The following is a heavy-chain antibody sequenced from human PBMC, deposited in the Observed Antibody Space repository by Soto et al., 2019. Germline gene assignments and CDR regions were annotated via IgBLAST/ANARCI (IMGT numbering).Heavy chain of an antibody. CDR1: GFTFSSYG. V-gene: IGHV3-33*01. J-gene: IGHJ3*02. D-gene: IGHD6-19*01. CDR3: ARGGSSGWYHGAFDI. Sequence: QVQLVESGGGVVQPGRSLRLSCAASGFTFSSYGMHWVRQAPGKGLEWVAVIWYDGSNKYYADSVKGRFTISRDNSKNTLDLQMNSLRAEDTAVYYCARGGSSGWYHGAFDIWGQGTMVTVSS. CDR2: IWYDGSNK.